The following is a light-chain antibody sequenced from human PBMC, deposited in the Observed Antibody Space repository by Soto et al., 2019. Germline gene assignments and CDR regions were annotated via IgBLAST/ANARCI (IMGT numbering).Light chain of an antibody. Sequence: QSVLTQPPSASGTPGQRVTISCSGSSSNIGSNYVYWYQQLPGTAPKLLIYSNNQRPSGVPDRFSGSKSGTSASLAISGLQSEDEADYYCAAWDDSLKGVFGGGTQLTVL. CDR3: AAWDDSLKGV. V-gene: IGLV1-44*01. CDR2: SNN. J-gene: IGLJ3*02. CDR1: SSNIGSNY.